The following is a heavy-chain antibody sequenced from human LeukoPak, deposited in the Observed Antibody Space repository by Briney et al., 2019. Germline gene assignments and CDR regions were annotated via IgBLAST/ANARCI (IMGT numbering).Heavy chain of an antibody. CDR3: TTGGLWYVDY. D-gene: IGHD6-13*01. Sequence: PGGSLRLSCAASGFTFSNAWMSWVRQVPGKGLEWVGRIKSKTADGTTDYAAPVIGRFNISRDDSKNTLYLQMNSLKSEDTALYYWTTGGLWYVDYWGQGILVTVSS. CDR1: GFTFSNAW. J-gene: IGHJ4*01. CDR2: IKSKTADGTT. V-gene: IGHV3-15*01.